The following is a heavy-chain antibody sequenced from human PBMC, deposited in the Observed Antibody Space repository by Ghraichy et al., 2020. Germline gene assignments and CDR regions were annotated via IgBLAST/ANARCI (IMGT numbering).Heavy chain of an antibody. CDR2: IYYSGSP. J-gene: IGHJ6*02. CDR1: GGSFSSYY. Sequence: TLSLTCTVSGGSFSSYYWSWIRQSPGKGLEWIGFIYYSGSPNYNPSLKSRVTILSDTSKTQFSLKLSSVTAADTAVYYCARLHREGYYFGMDVWGQGTTVTVS. D-gene: IGHD3-10*02. CDR3: ARLHREGYYFGMDV. V-gene: IGHV4-59*01.